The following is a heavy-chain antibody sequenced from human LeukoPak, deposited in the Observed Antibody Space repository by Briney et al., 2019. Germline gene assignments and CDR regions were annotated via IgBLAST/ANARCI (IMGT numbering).Heavy chain of an antibody. CDR1: GFTFSSYS. Sequence: GGSLRLSCAASGFTFSSYSMNWVRQAPGKGLEWVSYISSSSSTIYYADSVKGRFTISRDNAKNSLYLQMNSLRAEDTAVYYCARAGYYDFWSGYIDAFDIWGQGTMVTVSS. CDR2: ISSSSSTI. V-gene: IGHV3-48*01. D-gene: IGHD3-3*01. CDR3: ARAGYYDFWSGYIDAFDI. J-gene: IGHJ3*02.